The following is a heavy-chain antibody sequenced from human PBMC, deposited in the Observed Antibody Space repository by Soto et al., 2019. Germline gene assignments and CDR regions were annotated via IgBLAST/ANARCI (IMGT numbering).Heavy chain of an antibody. D-gene: IGHD2-15*01. V-gene: IGHV4-39*01. CDR3: AGIVVGATPNSDVYX. CDR2: MHTSGGT. Sequence: PSETLSLTCTVSGAPITSNDYFWAWIRQPPGRGLEGIASMHTSGGTYHASSLKSRATMSLDTSKNQFSLKLQSVTAADTATYLCAGIVVGATPNSDVYXWGQGTLVTVSX. CDR1: GAPITSNDYF. J-gene: IGHJ5*02.